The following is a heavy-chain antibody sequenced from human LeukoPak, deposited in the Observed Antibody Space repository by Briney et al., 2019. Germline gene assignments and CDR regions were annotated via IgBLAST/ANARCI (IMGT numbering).Heavy chain of an antibody. D-gene: IGHD2-2*01. CDR3: ARGGPRVVPAAIRYFDY. J-gene: IGHJ4*02. V-gene: IGHV3-30-3*01. Sequence: GGSLRLSCAASGFPFSNFVMHWVRQAPGKGLEWVAVISYDGSNKYYADSVKGRFTISRDNSKNTLYLQMNSLRAEDTAVYYCARGGPRVVPAAIRYFDYWGQGTLVTVSS. CDR2: ISYDGSNK. CDR1: GFPFSNFV.